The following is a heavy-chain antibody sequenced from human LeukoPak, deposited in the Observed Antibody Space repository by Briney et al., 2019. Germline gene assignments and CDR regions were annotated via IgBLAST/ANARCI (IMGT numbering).Heavy chain of an antibody. CDR2: ISSSGSTI. CDR3: ARDPEPIYSSSWYLRVGPGWFDP. V-gene: IGHV3-48*03. J-gene: IGHJ5*02. Sequence: SGGSLRLSCAASGFTFSSYEMNWVRQAPGKGLEWVSYISSSGSTIYYADSVKGRFTISRDNSKNTLYLQMGSLRAEDMAVYYCARDPEPIYSSSWYLRVGPGWFDPWGQGTLVTVSS. D-gene: IGHD6-13*01. CDR1: GFTFSSYE.